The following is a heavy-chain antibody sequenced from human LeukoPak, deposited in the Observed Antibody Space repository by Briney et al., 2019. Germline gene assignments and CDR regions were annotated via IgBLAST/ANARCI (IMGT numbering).Heavy chain of an antibody. CDR2: IYYSGSI. V-gene: IGHV4-39*01. J-gene: IGHJ4*02. Sequence: SETLSLTCTVSGGSISSSNYYWGWIRQPPGKGLEWIGSIYYSGSIYYSPSLKSRVTISVDTSKNQFSLKLNSVTAADTAVYYCATHSSSRGPLRYWGQGALVTVSS. D-gene: IGHD6-13*01. CDR3: ATHSSSRGPLRY. CDR1: GGSISSSNYY.